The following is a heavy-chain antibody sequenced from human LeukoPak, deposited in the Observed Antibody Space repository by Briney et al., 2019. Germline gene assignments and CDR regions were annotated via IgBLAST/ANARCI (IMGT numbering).Heavy chain of an antibody. J-gene: IGHJ4*02. Sequence: PGGSLRLSCAASGFTFSNAWMSWVRQAPGKGLEWVGRIKSKTDGGTTDYAAPVKGRFTISRDDSKNTLYLQMNSLKTEDTAVYYCAKDKDDYYGSGFGEVFDYWGQGTLVTVSS. D-gene: IGHD3-10*01. CDR3: AKDKDDYYGSGFGEVFDY. V-gene: IGHV3-15*01. CDR2: IKSKTDGGTT. CDR1: GFTFSNAW.